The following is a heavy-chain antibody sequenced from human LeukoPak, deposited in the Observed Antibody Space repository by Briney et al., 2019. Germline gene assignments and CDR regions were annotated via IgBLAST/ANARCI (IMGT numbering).Heavy chain of an antibody. Sequence: SETLSLTCAVSGGSLSSGNWWSWVRQPPGRGLEWIGEIHHSGSTNYNPSLKSRVTISVDNSKNQFSLKVRSVTAADTAVYYCWYSGYEGGFDYWGQGTLVTVSP. D-gene: IGHD5-12*01. CDR3: WYSGYEGGFDY. V-gene: IGHV4-4*02. CDR2: IHHSGST. CDR1: GGSLSSGNW. J-gene: IGHJ4*02.